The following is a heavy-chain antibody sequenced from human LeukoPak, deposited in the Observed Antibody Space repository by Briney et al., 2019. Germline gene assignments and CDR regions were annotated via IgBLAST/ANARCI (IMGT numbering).Heavy chain of an antibody. D-gene: IGHD3-9*01. V-gene: IGHV1-58*01. CDR3: AAAPGTDFDWSLEGFDY. CDR1: GFTFTNSA. J-gene: IGHJ4*02. CDR2: IVVGSGYT. Sequence: GTSVKVSCKASGFTFTNSAVQWVRQARGQRLEWIGWIVVGSGYTNYAQKFQERVTITRDMSTRTAYMELSSLRSEDTAVYYCAAAPGTDFDWSLEGFDYWGQGTLVTVSS.